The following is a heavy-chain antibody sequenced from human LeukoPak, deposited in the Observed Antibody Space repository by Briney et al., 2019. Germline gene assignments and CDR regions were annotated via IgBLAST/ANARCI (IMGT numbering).Heavy chain of an antibody. D-gene: IGHD2-2*01. CDR3: AKSPGATPRIYCDY. V-gene: IGHV3-23*01. J-gene: IGHJ4*02. CDR2: ISGSGGST. CDR1: GFTFSSYA. Sequence: GGSLRLSCAASGFTFSSYAMSWVRQAPGKGLEWVSAISGSGGSTYYADSVKGRFTISRDNSKNTLYLQMNSLRAEDTAVYYCAKSPGATPRIYCDYWGQGTLVTVSS.